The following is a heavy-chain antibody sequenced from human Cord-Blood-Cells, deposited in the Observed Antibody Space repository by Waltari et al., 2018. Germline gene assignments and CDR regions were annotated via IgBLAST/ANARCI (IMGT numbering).Heavy chain of an antibody. V-gene: IGHV2-5*02. CDR2: IYWDDDK. J-gene: IGHJ4*02. Sequence: QLTLKESGPSLVNPTQTLTLTCPFSGFSPSTSGVGVAWIRQPPGKDLDWLALIYWDDDKRYSPSLKSRLTITKDTSKNQVVLTMTNMDPVDTATYYCAHSRSVAGVDYWGQGTLVTVSS. D-gene: IGHD6-19*01. CDR1: GFSPSTSGVG. CDR3: AHSRSVAGVDY.